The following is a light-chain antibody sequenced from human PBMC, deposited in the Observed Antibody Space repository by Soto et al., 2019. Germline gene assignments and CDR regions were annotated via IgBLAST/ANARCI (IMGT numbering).Light chain of an antibody. Sequence: QSVLTQPPSVSGAPGQRVTISCTRSSSNIGAGYDVHWYQQLPGTAPKLLIYGNSNRPSGVPDRFSGSKSGTSASLAITGRQAEDEADYCCQSYDRSLSGYVVFGGGTKVTVL. J-gene: IGLJ2*01. V-gene: IGLV1-40*01. CDR2: GNS. CDR1: SSNIGAGYD. CDR3: QSYDRSLSGYVV.